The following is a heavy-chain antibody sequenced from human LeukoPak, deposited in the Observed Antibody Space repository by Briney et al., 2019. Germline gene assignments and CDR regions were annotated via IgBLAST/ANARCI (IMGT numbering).Heavy chain of an antibody. Sequence: GGSLRLSCAASGFTFSSYWMTWVRQAPGKGLEWVANLKEDGSVKNYVASVKGRFTISRDNAKSALYLQMNSLRVEDTAVYYCARVRCCEGSGLIYFDPWGQGTLVTVSS. V-gene: IGHV3-7*04. J-gene: IGHJ5*02. CDR2: LKEDGSVK. CDR1: GFTFSSYW. CDR3: ARVRCCEGSGLIYFDP. D-gene: IGHD6-19*01.